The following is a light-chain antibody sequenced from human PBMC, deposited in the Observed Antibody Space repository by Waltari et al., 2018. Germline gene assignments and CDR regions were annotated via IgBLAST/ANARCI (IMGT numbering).Light chain of an antibody. Sequence: QSALTQPASVSGSPGQSITISCTRTSSAVVVYNSVSWYQQHPGKAPKLMIYDVSNRPSGVSNRFSGSKSGNTASLTISGLQAEDEADYYCSSYTSSSTYLVFGTGTKVTVL. CDR3: SSYTSSSTYLV. CDR1: SSAVVVYNS. J-gene: IGLJ1*01. V-gene: IGLV2-14*01. CDR2: DVS.